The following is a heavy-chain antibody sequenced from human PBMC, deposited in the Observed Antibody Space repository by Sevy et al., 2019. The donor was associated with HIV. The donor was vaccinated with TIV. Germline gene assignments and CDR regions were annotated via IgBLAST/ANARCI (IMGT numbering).Heavy chain of an antibody. Sequence: GGSLRLSCAASGFTFSSYAMHWVRQAPGKGLEWVAVISYDGSYKYYANSVKGRFTISRDNSKNTLYLQMNSLGAEDTAVYYCARNRRARVAVAGYNGMDVWGQGTTVTVSS. CDR2: ISYDGSYK. V-gene: IGHV3-30-3*01. J-gene: IGHJ6*02. CDR3: ARNRRARVAVAGYNGMDV. CDR1: GFTFSSYA. D-gene: IGHD6-19*01.